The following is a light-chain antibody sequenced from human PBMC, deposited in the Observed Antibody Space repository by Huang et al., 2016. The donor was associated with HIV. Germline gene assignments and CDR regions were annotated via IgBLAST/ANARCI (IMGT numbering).Light chain of an antibody. CDR3: LQHNKYPPT. Sequence: DIQMTQSPSAMSASVGDRVTITCRASQDIGNFLACFQQKPGRVPELLIYAASSLQSGVPSRFSGSGSGTEFTLTINGLQPEDFATYYCLQHNKYPPTFGQGTKLEIK. CDR2: AAS. CDR1: QDIGNF. V-gene: IGKV1-17*03. J-gene: IGKJ2*01.